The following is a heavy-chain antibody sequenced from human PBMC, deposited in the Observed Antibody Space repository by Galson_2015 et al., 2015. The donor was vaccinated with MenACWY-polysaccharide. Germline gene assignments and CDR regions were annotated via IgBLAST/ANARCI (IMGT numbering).Heavy chain of an antibody. Sequence: LSLTCTVSGGSISSGGYYWSWIRQHPGKGLEWIGYIYYSGSTYYSPSLKSRVTISVDTSKNQFSLKLSSVTAADTAVYYCARVKGYCSSTSCYTGGLYAFDIWGQGTMVTVSS. J-gene: IGHJ3*02. CDR1: GGSISSGGYY. V-gene: IGHV4-31*03. CDR3: ARVKGYCSSTSCYTGGLYAFDI. CDR2: IYYSGST. D-gene: IGHD2-2*02.